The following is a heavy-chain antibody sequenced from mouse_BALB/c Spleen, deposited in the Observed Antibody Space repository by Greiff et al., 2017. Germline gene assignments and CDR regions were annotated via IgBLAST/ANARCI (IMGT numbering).Heavy chain of an antibody. CDR2: IYPGDGDT. D-gene: IGHD2-4*01. CDR1: GYAFSSSW. V-gene: IGHV1-82*01. CDR3: ARGTMITVAMDY. Sequence: QVQLQQSGPELVKPGASVKISCKASGYAFSSSWMNWVKQRPGQGLEWIGRIYPGDGDTNYNGKFKGKATLTADKSSSTAYMQLSSLTSVDSAVYFCARGTMITVAMDYWGQGTSVTVSS. J-gene: IGHJ4*01.